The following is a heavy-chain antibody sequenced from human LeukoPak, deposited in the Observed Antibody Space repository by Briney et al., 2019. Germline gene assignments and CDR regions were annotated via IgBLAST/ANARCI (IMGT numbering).Heavy chain of an antibody. CDR1: GGSISSYY. J-gene: IGHJ4*02. CDR2: IYYSGST. V-gene: IGHV4-59*08. D-gene: IGHD3-3*01. Sequence: PSETLSLTCTVSGGSISSYYWSWIRQPPGKGLERIGYIYYSGSTNYNPSLKSGVTISVDTSKNQFSLKLSSVTAADTAVYYCATHDAYDYFWSGYDYCDYCGQGTLAPVSS. CDR3: ATHDAYDYFWSGYDYCDY.